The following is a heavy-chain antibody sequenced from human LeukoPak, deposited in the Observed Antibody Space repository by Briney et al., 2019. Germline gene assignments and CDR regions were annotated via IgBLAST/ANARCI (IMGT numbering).Heavy chain of an antibody. V-gene: IGHV4-39*07. Sequence: SSETLSLTCAVSGGSISSSSYYWGWIRQPPGKGLEWIGSIYHSGSTYYNPSLKSRVTISVDTSKNQFSLKLSSVTAADTAVYYCARDLFLRYGSGSQIDAFDIWGQGTMVTVSS. CDR3: ARDLFLRYGSGSQIDAFDI. CDR2: IYHSGST. J-gene: IGHJ3*02. CDR1: GGSISSSSYY. D-gene: IGHD3-10*01.